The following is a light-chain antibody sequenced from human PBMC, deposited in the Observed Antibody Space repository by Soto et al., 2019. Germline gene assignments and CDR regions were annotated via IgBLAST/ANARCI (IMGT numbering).Light chain of an antibody. CDR2: EVS. V-gene: IGLV2-23*02. CDR3: CSWAGSNTFYF. Sequence: QSLLTQPASVSVSPGQSITISCPGTTTDVGSYNLVSWYQQHPGRAPKLMIYEVSRRPSGVSNRFSGSKSGNTASLTISGLQAEDEADYYCCSWAGSNTFYFFGTGTKVTVL. CDR1: TTDVGSYNL. J-gene: IGLJ1*01.